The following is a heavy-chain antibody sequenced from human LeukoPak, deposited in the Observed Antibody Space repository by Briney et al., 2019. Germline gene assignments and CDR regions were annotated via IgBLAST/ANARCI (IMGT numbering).Heavy chain of an antibody. V-gene: IGHV3-7*01. Sequence: GGSLRLSCAASGFTFSSYWMSWVRQAPGKGLEWVANIKQDGSEKYYVDSVKCRFTISRDNAKNSLYLQMNSLRAEDTAVYYCARRRAVRGVIISDYWGQGTLVTVSS. CDR2: IKQDGSEK. D-gene: IGHD3-10*01. J-gene: IGHJ4*02. CDR3: ARRRAVRGVIISDY. CDR1: GFTFSSYW.